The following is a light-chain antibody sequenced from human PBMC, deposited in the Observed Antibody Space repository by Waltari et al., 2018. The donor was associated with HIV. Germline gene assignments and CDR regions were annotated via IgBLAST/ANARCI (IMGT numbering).Light chain of an antibody. V-gene: IGLV2-11*01. CDR1: SSAVGGYHS. CDR2: EVS. CDR3: CSYGGTYNV. Sequence: QSALTQPRSVSGSPGQSVTIPCTGTSSAVGGYHSVSWYQQHPGKAPKLLIYEVSKWPSGVPDRFSGSKSGNTASLTISGLRADDEADYYCCSYGGTYNVFGTGTKVTIL. J-gene: IGLJ1*01.